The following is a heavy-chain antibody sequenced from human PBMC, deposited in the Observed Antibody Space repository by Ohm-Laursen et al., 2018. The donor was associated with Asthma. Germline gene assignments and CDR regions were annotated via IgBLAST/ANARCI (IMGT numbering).Heavy chain of an antibody. CDR3: ARERTVDDFRTSLAAAGGMDV. J-gene: IGHJ6*02. D-gene: IGHD6-13*01. CDR1: GYTFTSYD. V-gene: IGHV1-8*01. CDR2: MNPNSGNT. Sequence: GASVKVSCKASGYTFTSYDINWVRQATGQGLEWMGWMNPNSGNTGYAQKFQGRVTMTRNTSISTAYMELSSLRSEDTAVYYCARERTVDDFRTSLAAAGGMDVWGQGTTVTVSS.